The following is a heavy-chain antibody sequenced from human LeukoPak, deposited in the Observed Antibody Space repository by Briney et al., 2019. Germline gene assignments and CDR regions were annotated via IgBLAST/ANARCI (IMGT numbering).Heavy chain of an antibody. Sequence: SVTVSCTASGGTFSSYAISWVRQAPGQGLEWMGGIIPIFGTANYAQKFQGRVTITADESTSTAYMELSSLRSEDTAVYYCARMEYYDGSGSYSNDDYWGQGTLVTVSS. CDR1: GGTFSSYA. V-gene: IGHV1-69*13. CDR2: IIPIFGTA. J-gene: IGHJ4*02. CDR3: ARMEYYDGSGSYSNDDY. D-gene: IGHD3-10*01.